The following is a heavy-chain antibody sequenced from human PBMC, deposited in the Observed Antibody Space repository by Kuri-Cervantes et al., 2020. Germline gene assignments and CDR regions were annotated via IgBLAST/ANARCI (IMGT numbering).Heavy chain of an antibody. CDR3: ARSYGSGSSQPLDY. D-gene: IGHD3-10*01. V-gene: IGHV3-30*03. Sequence: GESLKISCAASGFTFSSYGMHWVRQAPGKGLEWVAVISYDGTNIYYVDSVKGRFTISRDNSKNTLYLQMNSLRAEDTAVYYCARSYGSGSSQPLDYWGQGTLVTVSS. CDR1: GFTFSSYG. CDR2: ISYDGTNI. J-gene: IGHJ4*02.